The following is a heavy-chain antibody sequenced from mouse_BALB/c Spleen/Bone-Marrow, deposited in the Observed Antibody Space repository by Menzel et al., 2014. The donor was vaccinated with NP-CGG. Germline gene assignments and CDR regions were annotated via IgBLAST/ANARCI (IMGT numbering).Heavy chain of an antibody. CDR3: ARGYFAY. CDR1: GYTFTSYW. J-gene: IGHJ3*01. CDR2: INPSNGRT. V-gene: IGHV1S81*02. D-gene: IGHD2-14*01. Sequence: VQLQQSGAELVKPGASVKLSCKASGYTFTSYWMHWVKQRPGQGLEWIGEINPSNGRTNYNEKFKSKATLTVDKSSSTAYMQLSSLTSKDPAVYYCARGYFAYWGQGTLVTVSA.